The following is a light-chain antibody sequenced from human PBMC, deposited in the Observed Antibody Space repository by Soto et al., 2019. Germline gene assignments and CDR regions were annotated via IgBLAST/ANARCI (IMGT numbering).Light chain of an antibody. V-gene: IGKV1-5*03. J-gene: IGKJ1*01. Sequence: DIQMTHAPSTLSVSVGDRVTITRRATQTISSWSALYQQKPGKAPKLLIYMASTLKSGVPSRFSGSGSGTEFTLTISSLQPDDFATYYCQQYNSYSEAFGQGTKVDI. CDR2: MAS. CDR1: QTISSW. CDR3: QQYNSYSEA.